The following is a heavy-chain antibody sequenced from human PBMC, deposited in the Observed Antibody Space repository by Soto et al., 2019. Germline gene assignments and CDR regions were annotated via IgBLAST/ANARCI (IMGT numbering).Heavy chain of an antibody. CDR3: AKGRYGSGSSDAFDI. J-gene: IGHJ3*02. V-gene: IGHV3-9*01. Sequence: EVQLVESGGGLVQPGRSLRLSCAASGFTFDDYAMHWVRQAPGKGLEWVSGIRWNSGSIGYADSVKGRFTISRDNAKNSLYLQMNSLRAEDTALYYCAKGRYGSGSSDAFDIWGQGTMVTVSS. CDR2: IRWNSGSI. D-gene: IGHD3-10*01. CDR1: GFTFDDYA.